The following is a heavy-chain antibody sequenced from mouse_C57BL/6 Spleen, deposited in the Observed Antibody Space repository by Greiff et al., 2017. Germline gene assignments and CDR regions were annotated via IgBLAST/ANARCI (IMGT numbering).Heavy chain of an antibody. V-gene: IGHV1-82*01. D-gene: IGHD1-1*01. J-gene: IGHJ2*01. CDR3: ARIRSDDYFDY. Sequence: QVQLQQSGPELVKPGASVKISCKASGYAFSSSWMNWVKQRPGKGLEWIGRIYPGDGDTNYNGKFKGKATLTADKSSSTAYMQLSSLTSEDSAVYFCARIRSDDYFDYWGQGTTLTVSS. CDR1: GYAFSSSW. CDR2: IYPGDGDT.